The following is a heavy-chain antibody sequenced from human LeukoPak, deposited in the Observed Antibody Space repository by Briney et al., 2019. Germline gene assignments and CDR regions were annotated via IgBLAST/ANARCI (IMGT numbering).Heavy chain of an antibody. Sequence: SETLSLTCAVYGGSFSGYYWSWIRQPPGKGLEWIGYIYYSGSTNYNPSLKSRVTMSVDTSKNQFSLKLSSVTAADTAVYYCARDAIIVGATTTDYWGQGTLVTVSS. J-gene: IGHJ4*02. CDR2: IYYSGST. CDR3: ARDAIIVGATTTDY. V-gene: IGHV4-59*12. CDR1: GGSFSGYY. D-gene: IGHD1-26*01.